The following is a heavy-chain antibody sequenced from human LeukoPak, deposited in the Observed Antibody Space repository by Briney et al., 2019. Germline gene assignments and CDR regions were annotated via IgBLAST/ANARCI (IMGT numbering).Heavy chain of an antibody. V-gene: IGHV4-59*08. D-gene: IGHD3-16*02. CDR1: GGSISSYF. J-gene: IGHJ4*02. CDR2: IYYIGST. CDR3: ARHGVWGSYRYDD. Sequence: PSETLSLTCTVSGGSISSYFWTWIRQPPGKGLEWIGYIYYIGSTNYNPSLKSRVTVSVDTSKNQLSLRLSSVTAADTAVYYCARHGVWGSYRYDDWGQGTLVTVSS.